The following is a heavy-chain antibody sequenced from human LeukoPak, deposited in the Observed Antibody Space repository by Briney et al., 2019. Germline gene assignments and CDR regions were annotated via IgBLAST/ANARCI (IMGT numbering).Heavy chain of an antibody. J-gene: IGHJ4*02. CDR2: ISAYNGNT. D-gene: IGHD2-21*02. V-gene: IGHV1-18*01. Sequence: ASVKVSYKASGYTFTIYGISWVRQAPGQGREWMGWISAYNGNTNYAQKLQGRVTMTTDTSTSTAYMELRSLRSDDTAVYYCARATYCGGDCYGLDYWGQGTLVTVSS. CDR1: GYTFTIYG. CDR3: ARATYCGGDCYGLDY.